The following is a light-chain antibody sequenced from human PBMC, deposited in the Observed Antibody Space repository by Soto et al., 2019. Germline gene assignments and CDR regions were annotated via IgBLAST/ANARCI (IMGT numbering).Light chain of an antibody. CDR3: NSYAGSNDWV. Sequence: QSALTQPPSASGSPGQSVTISCTGTSSDVGGYNYVSWYQHHPGKAPKLMIYEVTKRPSGVPDRFSGSKSANTASLTVSGLQAEDEADYYCNSYAGSNDWVFGGGTQLTVL. J-gene: IGLJ3*02. CDR1: SSDVGGYNY. V-gene: IGLV2-8*01. CDR2: EVT.